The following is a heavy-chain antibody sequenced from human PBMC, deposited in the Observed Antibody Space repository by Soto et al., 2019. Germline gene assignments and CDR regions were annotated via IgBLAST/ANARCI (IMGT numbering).Heavy chain of an antibody. Sequence: ASVKVSCKASGYTFTSYGISWVRQAPGQGLEWMGWISAYDGNTNYAQKLQGRVTMTTDTSTSTAYMELRSLRSDDTAVYYCARDLRYYDSSGYPDYWGQGTLVTVSS. D-gene: IGHD3-22*01. CDR3: ARDLRYYDSSGYPDY. J-gene: IGHJ4*02. CDR2: ISAYDGNT. CDR1: GYTFTSYG. V-gene: IGHV1-18*04.